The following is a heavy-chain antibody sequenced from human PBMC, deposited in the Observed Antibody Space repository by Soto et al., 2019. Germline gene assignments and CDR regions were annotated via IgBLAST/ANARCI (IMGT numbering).Heavy chain of an antibody. CDR1: GFTFSTYW. D-gene: IGHD1-26*01. CDR2: IDPDGSQK. CDR3: ARDMGPSGAYGY. V-gene: IGHV3-7*03. Sequence: EVQLVDSGGDLVQPGGSLRLSCAASGFTFSTYWMSWVRQAPGKGLEWVANIDPDGSQKYYVDSVKGRFTISRDNAKNSLYLQMNSLRAEDTAVHYCARDMGPSGAYGYWGQGTLVTVSS. J-gene: IGHJ4*02.